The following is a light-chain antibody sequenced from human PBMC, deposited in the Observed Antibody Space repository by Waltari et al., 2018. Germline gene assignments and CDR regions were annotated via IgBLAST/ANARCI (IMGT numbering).Light chain of an antibody. CDR2: KDN. Sequence: SYELTQPPSVSVSPGQPARITCSGNALPNQYGNWYQQKPGQAPVVVIYKDNKRPSGIPERFSGSSSGTTVTLTISGVQAEDEADYYCQSADSSGSYEVFGTGTKVSVL. CDR3: QSADSSGSYEV. CDR1: ALPNQY. J-gene: IGLJ1*01. V-gene: IGLV3-25*03.